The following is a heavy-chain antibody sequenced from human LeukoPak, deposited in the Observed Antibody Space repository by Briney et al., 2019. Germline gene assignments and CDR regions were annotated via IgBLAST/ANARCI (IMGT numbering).Heavy chain of an antibody. J-gene: IGHJ3*02. CDR3: ARRRPFDI. V-gene: IGHV4-34*01. CDR1: GGSFSGYY. Sequence: SETLSLTCAVYGGSFSGYYWSWIRQPPGKGLEWIGEINHSGSTNYNPSLKSRVTISVDTSKNQFSLKLSSVTDADTAVYYCARRRPFDIWGQGTMVTVSS. CDR2: INHSGST.